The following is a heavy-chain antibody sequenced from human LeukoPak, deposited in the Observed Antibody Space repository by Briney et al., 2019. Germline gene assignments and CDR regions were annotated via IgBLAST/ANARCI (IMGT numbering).Heavy chain of an antibody. CDR1: GYTFIGYG. Sequence: ASVKVSCKASGYTFIGYGIGWVRQAPGQGLEWMGWISAYNANTNYAQKFQGRVSMTTDTSTNTAYMDLRSLRSDDTAVYYCARDQRITMIRGVNRYFDYWGQGTLVTVSS. D-gene: IGHD3-10*01. V-gene: IGHV1-18*01. CDR2: ISAYNANT. J-gene: IGHJ4*02. CDR3: ARDQRITMIRGVNRYFDY.